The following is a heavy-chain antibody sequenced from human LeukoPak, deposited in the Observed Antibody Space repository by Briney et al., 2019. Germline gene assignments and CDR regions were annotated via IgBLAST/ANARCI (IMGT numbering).Heavy chain of an antibody. J-gene: IGHJ4*02. Sequence: SETLSLTCTVSGGSISNYYWSWIRQPPGKGLEWIGYICYSGSTKYNPSLKSRVTISVDTSKNQFSLKLSSLSAADTAVYYCARYRLPDHWGQGTLVTVSS. V-gene: IGHV4-59*01. CDR1: GGSISNYY. CDR3: ARYRLPDH. CDR2: ICYSGST. D-gene: IGHD2-2*01.